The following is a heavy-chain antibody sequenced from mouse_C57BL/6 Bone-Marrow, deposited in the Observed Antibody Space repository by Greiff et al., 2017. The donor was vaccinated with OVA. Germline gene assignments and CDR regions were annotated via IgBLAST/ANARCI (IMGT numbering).Heavy chain of an antibody. CDR3: TTSPYDYDWYFDV. D-gene: IGHD2-4*01. CDR1: GFNIKDDY. V-gene: IGHV14-4*01. J-gene: IGHJ1*03. Sequence: EVQLQQSGAELVRPGASVKLSCTASGFNIKDDYMHWVKQRPEQGLEWIGWIDPENGDTEYASKFQGKATITADTSSNPAYLQLSSLTSEDTAVYYCTTSPYDYDWYFDVWGTGTTVTVSS. CDR2: IDPENGDT.